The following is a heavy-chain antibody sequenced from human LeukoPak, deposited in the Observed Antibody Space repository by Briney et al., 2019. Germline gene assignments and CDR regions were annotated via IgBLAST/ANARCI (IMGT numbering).Heavy chain of an antibody. CDR1: GFTFSSYS. D-gene: IGHD3-22*01. J-gene: IGHJ4*02. Sequence: GGSLRLSCAASGFTFSSYSMNWVRQAPGKGLEWVSFISTSSSYIHNADSVKGRFTISRDNAENSLYLQMNSLRAEDTAVYYCARGHYYDSSGYDYWGQGTLVTVSS. V-gene: IGHV3-21*01. CDR3: ARGHYYDSSGYDY. CDR2: ISTSSSYI.